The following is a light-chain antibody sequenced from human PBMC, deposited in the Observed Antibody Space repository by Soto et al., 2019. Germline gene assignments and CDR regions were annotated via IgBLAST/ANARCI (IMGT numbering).Light chain of an antibody. CDR1: NIGRKS. J-gene: IGLJ2*01. Sequence: VLTQPPSVSVAPGQTARFTCGGNNIGRKSVFWYQQKPGQAPVMVIYDDRDRPSGIPERFSGSNSGHTATLTISRVEAGDEADYYCQVWDSSSDHVVFGGGTKLTVL. CDR3: QVWDSSSDHVV. V-gene: IGLV3-21*02. CDR2: DDR.